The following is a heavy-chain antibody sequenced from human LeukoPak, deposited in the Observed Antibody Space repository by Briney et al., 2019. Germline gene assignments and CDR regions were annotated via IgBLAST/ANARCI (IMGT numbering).Heavy chain of an antibody. V-gene: IGHV4-34*01. CDR2: INHSGST. Sequence: SETLSLTCAVYGGSFSGYYWSWIRQPPGKGLEWIGEINHSGSTNYNPSLKSRVTISVDTSKNQFSLKLSSVTAADTAVYYCARAGYSSGWYGVYNWFDHWGQGTLVTVSS. CDR1: GGSFSGYY. J-gene: IGHJ5*02. D-gene: IGHD6-19*01. CDR3: ARAGYSSGWYGVYNWFDH.